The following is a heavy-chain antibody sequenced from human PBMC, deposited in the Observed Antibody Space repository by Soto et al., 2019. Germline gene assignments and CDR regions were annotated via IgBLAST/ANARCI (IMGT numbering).Heavy chain of an antibody. CDR3: ARNVLRYFDWLGRDFDYYYGMDV. D-gene: IGHD3-9*01. CDR2: ISAYNGNT. V-gene: IGHV1-18*01. Sequence: ASVKVSCKASGYTFTSYGISWVRQAPGQGLEWMGWISAYNGNTNYAQKLQGRVTMTTDTSTSTAYMELRSLRSDDTAVYYCARNVLRYFDWLGRDFDYYYGMDVWGQGTTVTVSS. CDR1: GYTFTSYG. J-gene: IGHJ6*02.